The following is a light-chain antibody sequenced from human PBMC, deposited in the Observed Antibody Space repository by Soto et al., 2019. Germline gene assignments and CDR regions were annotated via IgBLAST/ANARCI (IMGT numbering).Light chain of an antibody. CDR3: QHYNDWPMYT. J-gene: IGKJ2*01. Sequence: EIVMTQSPATLSVSPGERATLSCRASQSVSNNLAWYQQKAGQAPRLLSYGASTRATGIAARFSGSGSGTEFTLTISSLQSEDFAVYYCQHYNDWPMYTFGQGTKLEIK. CDR2: GAS. CDR1: QSVSNN. V-gene: IGKV3-15*01.